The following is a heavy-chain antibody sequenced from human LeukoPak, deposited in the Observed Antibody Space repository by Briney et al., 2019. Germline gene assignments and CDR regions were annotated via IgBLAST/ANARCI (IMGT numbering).Heavy chain of an antibody. D-gene: IGHD4-17*01. CDR2: IYYSGST. CDR1: GGSISSYY. J-gene: IGHJ3*02. Sequence: SETLSLTCTVSGGSISSYYWSWIRQPPGKGLEWIGYIYYSGSTSYNPSLKSRVTISIDTSKNQFSLKLSSVTAADTAVYYCARASGLKRTVTDAFDIWGQGTMVTVSS. V-gene: IGHV4-59*12. CDR3: ARASGLKRTVTDAFDI.